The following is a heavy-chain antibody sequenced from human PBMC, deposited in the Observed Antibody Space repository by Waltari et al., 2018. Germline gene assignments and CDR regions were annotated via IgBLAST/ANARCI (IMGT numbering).Heavy chain of an antibody. J-gene: IGHJ4*02. V-gene: IGHV4-59*11. CDR3: ARDQGSTIGTSFDD. Sequence: QVQLQESGPGLVKPSETLSLTCIVSGGSIRSHYWSWSRQPPGKGLEWIAYIHDSGTPAYNPSLKSRVTISIDTSKNQFSLKLTSVTAADTAVYFCARDQGSTIGTSFDDWGQGTLVTVST. CDR1: GGSIRSHY. D-gene: IGHD1-1*01. CDR2: IHDSGTP.